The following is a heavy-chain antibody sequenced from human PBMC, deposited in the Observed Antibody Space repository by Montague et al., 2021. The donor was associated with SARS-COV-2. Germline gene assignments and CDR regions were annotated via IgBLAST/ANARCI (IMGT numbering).Heavy chain of an antibody. CDR2: IKQSGST. V-gene: IGHV4-34*01. D-gene: IGHD3-22*01. Sequence: SETLSLTCGVYGGSFGDDHWSWIRQPPGKGLEWIGDIKQSGSTNXXPSLKSRVTISVDTSRNQFPLKLTSVTAADTAVYFCARGHLSVSMIVVVFTSASYYFDYWGQGALVTVSS. CDR3: ARGHLSVSMIVVVFTSASYYFDY. CDR1: GGSFGDDH. J-gene: IGHJ4*02.